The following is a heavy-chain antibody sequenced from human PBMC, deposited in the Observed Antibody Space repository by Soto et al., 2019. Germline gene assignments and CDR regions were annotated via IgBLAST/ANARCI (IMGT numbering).Heavy chain of an antibody. Sequence: SETLSLTCTVSCGSISSYYWSWIRQPPGKGLEWIGYIYYSGSTNYNPSLKSRVTISVDTSKNQFSLKLSSVTAADTAVYYCARAESGYCDYWGQGTLVTVSS. D-gene: IGHD3-3*01. V-gene: IGHV4-59*01. J-gene: IGHJ4*02. CDR2: IYYSGST. CDR1: CGSISSYY. CDR3: ARAESGYCDY.